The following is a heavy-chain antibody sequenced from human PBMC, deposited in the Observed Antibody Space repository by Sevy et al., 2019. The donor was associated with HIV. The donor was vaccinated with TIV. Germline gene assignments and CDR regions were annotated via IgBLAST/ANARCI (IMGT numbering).Heavy chain of an antibody. CDR1: GFTFGDYA. CDR2: IRSKAYGGTT. V-gene: IGHV3-49*03. CDR3: TRDGYSGSSFDY. J-gene: IGHJ4*02. Sequence: GGSLRLSCTASGFTFGDYAMSWFRQAPGKGLKWVGFIRSKAYGGTTEYAASVKGRFTISRDDSKSIAYLQMNSLKTEDTAVYYCTRDGYSGSSFDYWGQRTLVTVSS. D-gene: IGHD1-26*01.